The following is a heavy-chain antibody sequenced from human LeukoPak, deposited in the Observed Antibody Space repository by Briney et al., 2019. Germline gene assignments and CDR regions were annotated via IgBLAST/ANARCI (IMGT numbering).Heavy chain of an antibody. D-gene: IGHD2-15*01. Sequence: TGGSLRLSCAASGFTFSSYDMHWVRQAPGKGLEWVAVISYDGSNKYYADSVKGRFTISRDTSKNTLYLQMNSLRAEDTAVYHCAIEGGDCSGGTCYSTYWGQGTLVIVSS. J-gene: IGHJ4*02. CDR1: GFTFSSYD. CDR3: AIEGGDCSGGTCYSTY. CDR2: ISYDGSNK. V-gene: IGHV3-30*03.